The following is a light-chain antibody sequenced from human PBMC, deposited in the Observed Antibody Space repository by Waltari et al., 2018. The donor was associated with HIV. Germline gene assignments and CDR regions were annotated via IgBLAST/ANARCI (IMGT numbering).Light chain of an antibody. V-gene: IGLV2-14*01. Sequence: QSALTQPASVSGSPGQSITIPCTGTSSDVGGYNYVLWYQQHPGKAPKLMIYEVSNRPSGVSNRFSGSKSGNTASLTISGLQAEDEADYYCSSYTSSSTPVFGTGTKVTVL. CDR3: SSYTSSSTPV. CDR1: SSDVGGYNY. CDR2: EVS. J-gene: IGLJ1*01.